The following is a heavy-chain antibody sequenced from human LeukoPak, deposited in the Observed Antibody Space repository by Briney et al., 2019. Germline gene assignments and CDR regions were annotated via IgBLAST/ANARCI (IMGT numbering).Heavy chain of an antibody. J-gene: IGHJ4*02. D-gene: IGHD2-2*01. CDR1: GGSFSGYY. V-gene: IGHV4-34*01. CDR3: ARGGEIVVVPAATRNCDY. Sequence: SEPLSFTCAVYGGSFSGYYWSWIRQPPGKGLEWIGEINHSGSTNYNPSLKSRVTISVDTSKNQFSLKLSSVNAADTAVYYCARGGEIVVVPAATRNCDYWGQGTLVTVSS. CDR2: INHSGST.